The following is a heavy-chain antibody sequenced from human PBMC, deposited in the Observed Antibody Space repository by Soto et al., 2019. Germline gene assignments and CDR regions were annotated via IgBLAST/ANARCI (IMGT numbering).Heavy chain of an antibody. Sequence: SETLSLTCTVSGDSVRNQYWSWIRRPPGRGLEWIGYIYRSGSTKYNPSLKSRLTISVDTSKNQFSLKLSSVTAVDTAVYYCARRGVAISVGLWGQGPLVTVPS. CDR3: ARRGVAISVGL. CDR1: GDSVRNQY. CDR2: IYRSGST. V-gene: IGHV4-4*09. J-gene: IGHJ4*02. D-gene: IGHD1-26*01.